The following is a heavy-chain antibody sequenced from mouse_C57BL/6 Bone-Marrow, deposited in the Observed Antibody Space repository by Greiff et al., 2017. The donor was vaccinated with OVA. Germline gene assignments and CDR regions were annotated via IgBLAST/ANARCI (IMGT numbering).Heavy chain of an antibody. Sequence: EVQLQQSGPELVKPGASVKISCKASGYTFTDYYMNWVRQSHGKSLEWIGDINPNNGGTSYNQKFKGKATLTVDKSSSTAYMELRSLTSEDSAVYYCARGDYWGQGTTLTVSS. CDR3: ARGDY. J-gene: IGHJ2*01. V-gene: IGHV1-26*01. CDR1: GYTFTDYY. CDR2: INPNNGGT.